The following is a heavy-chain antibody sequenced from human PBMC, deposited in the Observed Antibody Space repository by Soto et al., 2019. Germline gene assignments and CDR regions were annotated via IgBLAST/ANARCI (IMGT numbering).Heavy chain of an antibody. Sequence: GGSLRLSCAASGFTFSDHYMNWIRQAPGKGLEGVSYSSSSGSTIYYADSVKGRFTISRDNAKNSLYLQMNSLRAEDTAVYYCAKRGTNYYYYGMDGWGQGTTVTVSS. CDR1: GFTFSDHY. CDR3: AKRGTNYYYYGMDG. V-gene: IGHV3-11*01. D-gene: IGHD1-1*01. J-gene: IGHJ6*02. CDR2: SSSSGSTI.